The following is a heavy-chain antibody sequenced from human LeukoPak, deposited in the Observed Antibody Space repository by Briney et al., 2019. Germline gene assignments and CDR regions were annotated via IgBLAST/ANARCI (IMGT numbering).Heavy chain of an antibody. CDR2: IYSGGST. CDR3: ARDPPTYYYYGMDV. CDR1: GFTVSSNY. V-gene: IGHV3-66*01. Sequence: GGSLRLSCAASGFTVSSNYMSWVRQAPGKGLEWVSVIYSGGSTYYADSVKGRFTISRDNPKNTLYLQMNSLRAEDTAVYYCARDPPTYYYYGMDVWGQGTTVTVSS. J-gene: IGHJ6*02.